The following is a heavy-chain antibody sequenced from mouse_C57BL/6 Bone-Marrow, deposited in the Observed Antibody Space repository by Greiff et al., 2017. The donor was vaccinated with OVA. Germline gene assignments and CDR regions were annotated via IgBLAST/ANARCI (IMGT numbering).Heavy chain of an antibody. Sequence: VQLQQPGAELVRPGSSVKLSCKASGYTFTSYWMDWVKQRPGQGLEWIGNIYPSDSETHYNQKFKDKATLTVDKSSSTAYIQLSSLTSEDSAVYYCARCLLLPHYYAMDYWGQGTSVTVSS. CDR1: GYTFTSYW. V-gene: IGHV1-61*01. J-gene: IGHJ4*01. CDR3: ARCLLLPHYYAMDY. D-gene: IGHD1-1*01. CDR2: IYPSDSET.